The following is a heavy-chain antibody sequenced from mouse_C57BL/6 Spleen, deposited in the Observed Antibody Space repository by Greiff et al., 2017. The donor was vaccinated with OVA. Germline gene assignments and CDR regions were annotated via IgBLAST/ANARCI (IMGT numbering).Heavy chain of an antibody. D-gene: IGHD1-1*01. Sequence: VQLQQPGAELVKPGASVKISCKASGYSFTGYYMNWVKQSPEKSLEWIGEINPSTGGTTYNQKFKAKATLTVDKSSSTAYMQLKSLTSEDSAVYYCASIYGSSFSYWYFDVWGTGTTVTVSS. CDR3: ASIYGSSFSYWYFDV. CDR1: GYSFTGYY. V-gene: IGHV1-42*01. J-gene: IGHJ1*03. CDR2: INPSTGGT.